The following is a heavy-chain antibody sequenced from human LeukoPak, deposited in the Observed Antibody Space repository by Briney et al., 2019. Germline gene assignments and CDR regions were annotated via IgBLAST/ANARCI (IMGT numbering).Heavy chain of an antibody. CDR3: ARGGAQGYHLPY. V-gene: IGHV3-53*01. CDR1: GFNVSSNY. D-gene: IGHD2-15*01. Sequence: GGSLRLSCAASGFNVSSNYMSWVRQAPGKGLEWVSVIYSGGSTYYADSVKGRFTISRDNSKNTLYLQMNSLRAEDTAVYYCARGGAQGYHLPYWSQGTRVTVSS. J-gene: IGHJ4*02. CDR2: IYSGGST.